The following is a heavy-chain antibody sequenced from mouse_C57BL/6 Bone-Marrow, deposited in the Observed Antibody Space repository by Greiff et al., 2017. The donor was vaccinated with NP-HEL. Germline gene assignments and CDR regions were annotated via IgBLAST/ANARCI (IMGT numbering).Heavy chain of an antibody. CDR2: IYPGDGDT. Sequence: VKLMESGAELVKPGASVKISCKASGYAFSNYWMHWVKQRPGKGLEWIGQIYPGDGDTNYNGKFKDKATLTADKSSSTAYMQLSRLTSEDSAVYFCARGAYWGQGPRVTVSA. J-gene: IGHJ3*01. V-gene: IGHV1-80*01. CDR3: ARGAY. CDR1: GYAFSNYW.